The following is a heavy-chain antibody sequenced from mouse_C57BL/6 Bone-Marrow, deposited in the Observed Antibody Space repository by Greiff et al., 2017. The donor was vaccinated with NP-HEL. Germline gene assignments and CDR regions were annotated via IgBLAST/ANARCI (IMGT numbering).Heavy chain of an antibody. J-gene: IGHJ2*01. CDR2: ISNKANGHTT. V-gene: IGHV6-6*01. Sequence: LVESGGGVVQPGGSLKLSCAASGFTFTDYYMDWVRQSPGKGLEWVGDISNKANGHTTYYAVSVKGRFTISRDDSKSSVYLQMNSLRAEDTGINYCTYFDYGGQGTTLTVSA. CDR1: GFTFTDYY. CDR3: TYFDY.